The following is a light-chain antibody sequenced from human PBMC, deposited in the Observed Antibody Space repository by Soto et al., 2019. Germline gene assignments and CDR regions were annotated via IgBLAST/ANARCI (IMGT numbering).Light chain of an antibody. CDR1: NSRSGSNY. CDR2: RND. V-gene: IGLV1-47*01. CDR3: AKWDDSLRAYV. Sequence: QSALPQPPSSSGTPGQRVTISCSTSNSRSGSNYVYWYQQLPGAAPKLLIYRNDQRPSGVPDRFSGSKSGTSASLAISGLRSEDEGDYFCAKWDDSLRAYVFGSGTKVTVL. J-gene: IGLJ1*01.